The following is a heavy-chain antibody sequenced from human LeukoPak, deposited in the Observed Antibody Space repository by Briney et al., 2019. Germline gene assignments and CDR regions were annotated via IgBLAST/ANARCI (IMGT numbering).Heavy chain of an antibody. D-gene: IGHD2-15*01. Sequence: GGSLTLSCAASGFTFSCFAMHCLRQAPGKGLVGVVVLSYDGSNKYYADSVKGRFTISRDNSKNTLYLQMNSLRAEDTAVYYCASLIVVVVAATPGRFDPWGQGTLVTVSS. CDR3: ASLIVVVVAATPGRFDP. J-gene: IGHJ5*02. CDR2: LSYDGSNK. V-gene: IGHV3-30-3*01. CDR1: GFTFSCFA.